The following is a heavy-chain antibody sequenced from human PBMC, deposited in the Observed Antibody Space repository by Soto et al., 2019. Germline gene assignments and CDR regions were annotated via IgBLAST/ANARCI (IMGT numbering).Heavy chain of an antibody. J-gene: IGHJ4*02. CDR1: RFTFSSYS. CDR3: ARLMSSGWVDS. Sequence: EVQLVESGGGLVKPGGSLRLSCAASRFTFSSYSMNWVRQAPGKGLEWVSSISSSGSYIYYADSVKGRFTISRDNVKNSLYLQMNSLSAADTAVYYCARLMSSGWVDSWGQGTLVTVSS. CDR2: ISSSGSYI. V-gene: IGHV3-21*01. D-gene: IGHD6-19*01.